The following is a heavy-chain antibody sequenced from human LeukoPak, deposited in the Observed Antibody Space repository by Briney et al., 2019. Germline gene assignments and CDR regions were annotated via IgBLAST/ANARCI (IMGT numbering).Heavy chain of an antibody. CDR1: GGSISSYY. CDR3: ARSHSVWTSFDY. V-gene: IGHV4-59*01. D-gene: IGHD3/OR15-3a*01. J-gene: IGHJ4*02. Sequence: SETLSLTCTVSGGSISSYYWRWIRQPPGKGLEWIGHIYYSGSTNYNPSLKSRVTISGDTSKNQFSLKLSTLTAEDTAVYYCARSHSVWTSFDYWGQGTLVSVSS. CDR2: IYYSGST.